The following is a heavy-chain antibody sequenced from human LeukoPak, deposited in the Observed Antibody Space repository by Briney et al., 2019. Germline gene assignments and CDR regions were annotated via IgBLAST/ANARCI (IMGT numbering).Heavy chain of an antibody. D-gene: IGHD3-9*01. Sequence: SETLSITCAVYGGSFSGYYWSWIRQSPGKGLERIGEINHSGSTNSNPSLKSRVTISVDTSKNLFSLKLSSVTAADTAVYYCARGSRLTGAFDIRGQGTMVTVSS. J-gene: IGHJ3*02. V-gene: IGHV4-34*01. CDR1: GGSFSGYY. CDR2: INHSGST. CDR3: ARGSRLTGAFDI.